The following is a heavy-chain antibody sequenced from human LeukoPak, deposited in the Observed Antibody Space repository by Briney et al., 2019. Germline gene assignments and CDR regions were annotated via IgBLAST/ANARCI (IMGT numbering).Heavy chain of an antibody. CDR2: INHSGST. V-gene: IGHV4-34*01. J-gene: IGHJ4*02. CDR3: ARAGYTPDY. D-gene: IGHD2-2*02. Sequence: SETLSLTCAVYGGSFSGYYWSWIRQPPGKGLEWIGEINHSGSTNYNPSLKSRVTISVDTSKNQFSLKLSSVTAADTAVYYCARAGYTPDYWGRGTLVTVSS. CDR1: GGSFSGYY.